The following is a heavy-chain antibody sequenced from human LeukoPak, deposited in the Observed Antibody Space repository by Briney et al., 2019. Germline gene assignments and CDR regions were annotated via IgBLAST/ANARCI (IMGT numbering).Heavy chain of an antibody. V-gene: IGHV1-2*02. D-gene: IGHD6-13*01. CDR3: ARISFSSSWFYDY. Sequence: ASVKVSCKASGYTFTGYYMHWVRQAPGQGLEWMGWINPNSGGTNYAQKFQGRVTMTRDTSISTAYMELSSLRCEDTAVYYCARISFSSSWFYDYWGQGTLVTVSS. CDR2: INPNSGGT. J-gene: IGHJ4*02. CDR1: GYTFTGYY.